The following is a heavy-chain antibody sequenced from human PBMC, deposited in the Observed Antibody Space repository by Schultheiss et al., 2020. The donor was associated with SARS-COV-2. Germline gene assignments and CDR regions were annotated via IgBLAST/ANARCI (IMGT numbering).Heavy chain of an antibody. D-gene: IGHD6-19*01. CDR3: ARGLGIAVAGADY. V-gene: IGHV3-53*01. CDR1: GFTVSSNY. J-gene: IGHJ4*02. CDR2: IYSGGST. Sequence: GGSLRLSCAASGFTVSSNYMSWVRQAPGKGLEWVSVIYSGGSTYYADSVKGRFTISRDNSKNTLYLQMNSLRAEDTAVYYCARGLGIAVAGADYWGQGTLVTVSS.